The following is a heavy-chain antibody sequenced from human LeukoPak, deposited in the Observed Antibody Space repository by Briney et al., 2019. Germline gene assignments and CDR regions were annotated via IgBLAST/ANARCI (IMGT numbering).Heavy chain of an antibody. CDR1: GFTFSSYA. D-gene: IGHD6-13*01. V-gene: IGHV3-23*01. J-gene: IGHJ6*03. CDR2: ISGSGGST. Sequence: GGSLRLSCAASGFTFSSYAMSWVRQAPGKGLEWVSAISGSGGSTYYADSVKGRFTISRDNSKNTLYLQMNSLRAEDTAVYYCAKDVKEQQLGGYYYYYYMDVWGKGTTVTVSS. CDR3: AKDVKEQQLGGYYYYYYMDV.